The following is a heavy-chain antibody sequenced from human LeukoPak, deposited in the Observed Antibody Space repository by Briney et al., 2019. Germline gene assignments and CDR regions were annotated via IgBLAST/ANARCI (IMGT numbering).Heavy chain of an antibody. J-gene: IGHJ3*02. V-gene: IGHV3-9*01. Sequence: PGGSLRLSCAASGFTFDDYAMHWVRQAPGKGLEWVSGISWNSGSIGYADSVKGRFTISRDNAKNSLYLQMNSLRAEDTALYYCAKDSYSGSYSAFGIWGQGTMVTVSS. CDR2: ISWNSGSI. CDR3: AKDSYSGSYSAFGI. CDR1: GFTFDDYA. D-gene: IGHD1-26*01.